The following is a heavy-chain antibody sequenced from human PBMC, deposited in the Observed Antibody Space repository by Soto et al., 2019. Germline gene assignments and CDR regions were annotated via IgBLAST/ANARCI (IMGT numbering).Heavy chain of an antibody. J-gene: IGHJ6*02. CDR3: GYYYGSGRRGYYYYYGMDV. CDR2: NIPIFGTA. CDR1: GGTFTSYA. V-gene: IGHV1-69*13. Sequence: ASEKVSCKASGGTFTSYAISWVRQATGQGLEWMGGNIPIFGTANYAQKFQGRVTITADESTSTAYMELSSLRSEDTAVYYCGYYYGSGRRGYYYYYGMDVWGQGTTVTVS. D-gene: IGHD3-10*01.